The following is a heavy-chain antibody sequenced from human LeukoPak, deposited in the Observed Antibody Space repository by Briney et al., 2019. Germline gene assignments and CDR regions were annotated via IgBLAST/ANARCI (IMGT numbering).Heavy chain of an antibody. J-gene: IGHJ4*02. CDR2: ISSRSTYV. V-gene: IGHV3-21*04. D-gene: IGHD4-17*01. CDR1: RFTFSSYT. Sequence: GGSLRLSCAASRFTFSSYTMNWVRQAPGKGLEWVSSISSRSTYVQYADSVKGRFTISRDNSNHTLYLQMNNLRAEDTAVYYCAKAFVTTLITFDYWGQGILVTVSS. CDR3: AKAFVTTLITFDY.